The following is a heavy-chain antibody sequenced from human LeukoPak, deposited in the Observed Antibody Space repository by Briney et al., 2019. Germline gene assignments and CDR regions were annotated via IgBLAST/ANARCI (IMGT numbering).Heavy chain of an antibody. CDR1: GFTFSTYG. Sequence: GGSLRLSCAASGFTFSTYGVHWVRQAPGKGLEWVAVIYFDGSNKYYVDSVKGRFTISRDNSKNTVYLQMNSLRAEDTAMYYCATLDYYGSGTYYNAGYWGQGTLVTASS. J-gene: IGHJ4*02. CDR3: ATLDYYGSGTYYNAGY. V-gene: IGHV3-33*01. CDR2: IYFDGSNK. D-gene: IGHD3-10*01.